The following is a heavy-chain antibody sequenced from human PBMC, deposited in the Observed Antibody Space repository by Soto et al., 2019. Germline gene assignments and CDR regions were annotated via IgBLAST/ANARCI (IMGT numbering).Heavy chain of an antibody. CDR2: INPILSMS. Sequence: QVQLVQSGAEVKKPGSSVRVSCKASGDTFTFYSINWVRQAPGLGLEWMGRINPILSMSNYAQRFQGRVTMTADNAPSTAYMELSSLRSEDTAMYYCASSYGSGYRAFDYWGQGALVTVSS. V-gene: IGHV1-69*02. CDR3: ASSYGSGYRAFDY. CDR1: GDTFTFYS. D-gene: IGHD3-10*01. J-gene: IGHJ4*02.